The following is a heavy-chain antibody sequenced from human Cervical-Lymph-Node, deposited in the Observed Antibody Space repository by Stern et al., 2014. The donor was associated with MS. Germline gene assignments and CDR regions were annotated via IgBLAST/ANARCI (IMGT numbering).Heavy chain of an antibody. CDR1: GFTFSSYG. CDR2: IWYDGSNK. J-gene: IGHJ4*02. CDR3: ARGDSSSPLEY. Sequence: VQLEESGGGVVQPGRSLRLSCAASGFTFSSYGMHWVRQTPGKGLEWVAVIWYDGSNKYYADSVKGRFTISRDNSENTLYRQMNSLRAEDTAVYYCARGDSSSPLEYWGQGTLVTVSS. D-gene: IGHD6-6*01. V-gene: IGHV3-33*01.